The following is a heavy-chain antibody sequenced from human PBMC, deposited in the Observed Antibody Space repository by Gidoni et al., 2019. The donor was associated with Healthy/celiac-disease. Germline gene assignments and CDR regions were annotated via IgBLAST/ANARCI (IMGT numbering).Heavy chain of an antibody. Sequence: EVQLVESGGGLVQPGGSLRLSCAAPGFTFSSYEMNLVRQAPGKGLEWVSYMSSSGSTIYDADSVKGRFTISRENVKNSLYLQMNSLRAEDTAVYYCARDEVGGWYFDLWGRVTLVTVSS. V-gene: IGHV3-48*03. D-gene: IGHD2-15*01. J-gene: IGHJ2*01. CDR3: ARDEVGGWYFDL. CDR2: MSSSGSTI. CDR1: GFTFSSYE.